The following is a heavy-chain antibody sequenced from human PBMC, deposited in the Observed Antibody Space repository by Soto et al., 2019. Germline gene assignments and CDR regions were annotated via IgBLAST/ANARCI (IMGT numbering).Heavy chain of an antibody. CDR1: GGSFSGYY. Sequence: QVQLQQWGAGLLKPSETLSLTCAVYGGSFSGYYWSWIRQPPGKGLEWIGEINHSGSTNYNPSLRGRVPMSVDTSKNQFSLKLSSVTAADTAGYYCARGWGYCSGGSCYSEGNRDYYGMDVWGQGTTVTVSS. D-gene: IGHD2-15*01. V-gene: IGHV4-34*01. CDR2: INHSGST. J-gene: IGHJ6*02. CDR3: ARGWGYCSGGSCYSEGNRDYYGMDV.